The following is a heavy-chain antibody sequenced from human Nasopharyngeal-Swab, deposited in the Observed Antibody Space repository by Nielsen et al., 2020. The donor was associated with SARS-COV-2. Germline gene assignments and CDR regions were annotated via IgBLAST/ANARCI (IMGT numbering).Heavy chain of an antibody. CDR3: AKEGSTSCYLMCWLDP. V-gene: IGHV3-30*18. D-gene: IGHD2-2*01. J-gene: IGHJ5*02. CDR2: ISYDGSNK. Sequence: GGSLRLSCAASGFTFSSYGMHWVRQAPGKGLEWVAVISYDGSNKYYADSVKGRFTISRDNSKNTLYLQMNSLRAEDTAVYYCAKEGSTSCYLMCWLDPWGQGTLVTVSS. CDR1: GFTFSSYG.